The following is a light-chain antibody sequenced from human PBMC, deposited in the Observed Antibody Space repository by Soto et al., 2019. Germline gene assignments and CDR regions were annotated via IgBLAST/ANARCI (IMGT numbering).Light chain of an antibody. Sequence: QLVLTQPPSASASLGASVTLTCTLSSGYSQYKVDWYQQRPGKGPRFVMRVGPGGIVGSKGDGIPDRFSVLGSGLNRYLTINNIQEEDESDYHCGSDHGSGTNFVVVFGGGTKLTVL. CDR3: GSDHGSGTNFVVV. CDR2: VGPGGIVG. J-gene: IGLJ2*01. CDR1: SGYSQYK. V-gene: IGLV9-49*03.